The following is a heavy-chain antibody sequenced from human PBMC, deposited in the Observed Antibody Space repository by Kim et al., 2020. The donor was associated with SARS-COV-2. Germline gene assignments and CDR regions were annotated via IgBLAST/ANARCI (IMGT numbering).Heavy chain of an antibody. D-gene: IGHD3-10*01. CDR3: ARVSGSGSYYYYYYYGMDV. CDR1: GGSISSYY. CDR2: IYYSGST. J-gene: IGHJ6*02. V-gene: IGHV4-59*01. Sequence: SETLSLTCTVSGGSISSYYWSWIRQPPGKGLEWIGYIYYSGSTNYNPSLKSRVTISVDTSKHKFSLKLSSVTAADTAVYYCARVSGSGSYYYYYYYGMDVWGQGTTVTVSS.